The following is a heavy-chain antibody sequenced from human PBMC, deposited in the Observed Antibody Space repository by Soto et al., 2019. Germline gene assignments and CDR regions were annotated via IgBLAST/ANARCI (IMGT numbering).Heavy chain of an antibody. V-gene: IGHV1-8*02. Sequence: ASVKVSCKASGFSFSDYFMHWVRQAAGHWLEWMGLMDPKSVYTDYAQKFQGRVTMTRNTSISTAYMELSSLRSEDTAVYYCARDRRYCSGGSCYSAPTKNWFDPWGQGTLVTVSS. CDR1: GFSFSDYF. CDR3: ARDRRYCSGGSCYSAPTKNWFDP. CDR2: MDPKSVYT. D-gene: IGHD2-15*01. J-gene: IGHJ5*02.